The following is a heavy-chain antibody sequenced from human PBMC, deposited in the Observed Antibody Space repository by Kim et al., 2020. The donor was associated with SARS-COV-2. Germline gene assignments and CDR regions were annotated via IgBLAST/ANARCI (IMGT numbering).Heavy chain of an antibody. Sequence: SETLSLTCTVSGGSISSGGYYWSWIRQHPGKGLEWIGYIYYSGSTYYNPSLKSRVTISVDTSKNQFSLKLSSVTAADTAVYYCARSSTYGSGSYYHAPDYWGQGTLVTVSS. CDR3: ARSSTYGSGSYYHAPDY. D-gene: IGHD3-10*01. CDR2: IYYSGST. CDR1: GGSISSGGYY. J-gene: IGHJ4*02. V-gene: IGHV4-31*03.